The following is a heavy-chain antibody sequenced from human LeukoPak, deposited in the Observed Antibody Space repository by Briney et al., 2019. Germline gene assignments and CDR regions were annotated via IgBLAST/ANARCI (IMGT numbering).Heavy chain of an antibody. J-gene: IGHJ4*02. CDR3: TGQYDFWSGAVGY. V-gene: IGHV3-73*01. CDR1: GFTFSGSA. D-gene: IGHD3-3*01. Sequence: GGSLRLSCAASGFTFSGSAMHWVRQAFGKGLEWVGRIRSKANSYATAYAASVKGRFTISRDDSKNTAYLQMNSLKTEDTAVYYCTGQYDFWSGAVGYWGQGTLVTVSS. CDR2: IRSKANSYAT.